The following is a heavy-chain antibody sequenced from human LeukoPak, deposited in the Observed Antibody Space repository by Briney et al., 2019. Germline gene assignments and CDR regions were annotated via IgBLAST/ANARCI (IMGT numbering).Heavy chain of an antibody. J-gene: IGHJ4*02. CDR1: GFVFSDFW. Sequence: GGSLRLSCAASGFVFSDFWMSWVRQAPGRGLEWVANINQDRSEKYYVDSVKGRFTISRDNAKNSLYLQMDSLRAEDTAVYYCARGGNTNGYYLVWGQGTLVTVSS. V-gene: IGHV3-7*01. CDR3: ARGGNTNGYYLV. D-gene: IGHD3-3*01. CDR2: INQDRSEK.